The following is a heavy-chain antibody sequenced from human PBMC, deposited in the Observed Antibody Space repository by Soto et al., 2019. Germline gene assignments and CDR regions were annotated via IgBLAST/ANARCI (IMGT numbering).Heavy chain of an antibody. J-gene: IGHJ3*02. D-gene: IGHD2-15*01. CDR2: IYPGDSDT. V-gene: IGHV5-51*01. CDR1: GYSFTSYW. Sequence: EVQLVQSGAEVKKPGESLKISCKGSGYSFTSYWIGWVRQMPGKGLEWMGIIYPGDSDTRYSPSFQGQVTISADKSISTAYLQWSSLKASDTAMYYCARQGALLLSVGGYDAFDIWGQGTMVTVSS. CDR3: ARQGALLLSVGGYDAFDI.